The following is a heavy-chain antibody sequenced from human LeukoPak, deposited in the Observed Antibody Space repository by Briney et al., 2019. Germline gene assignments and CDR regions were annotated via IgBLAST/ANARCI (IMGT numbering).Heavy chain of an antibody. D-gene: IGHD3-10*01. V-gene: IGHV3-53*01. CDR3: ARITYYYGSGSYSFDY. CDR1: GFTVSSNY. J-gene: IGHJ4*02. CDR2: IYSGGST. Sequence: GGSLRLSCVASGFTVSSNYMSWVRQAPGKGLEWVSVIYSGGSTYYADSVKGRFTISRDNSKNTLYLQMNSLRAEDTTVYYCARITYYYGSGSYSFDYWGQGTLVTVSS.